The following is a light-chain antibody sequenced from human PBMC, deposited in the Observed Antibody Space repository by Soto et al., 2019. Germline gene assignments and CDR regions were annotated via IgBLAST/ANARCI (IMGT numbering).Light chain of an antibody. CDR2: EDN. J-gene: IGLJ2*01. CDR1: SSDVGGYNH. V-gene: IGLV2-23*01. Sequence: QSVLTQPASVSGSPGQSITISCTGTSSDVGGYNHVSWYQQHPGKVPKLVIYEDNKRPSGFSNRFSGSKSGNTASLTISGLQAEDEADYYCCSYAGGSTLVFGGGTKVTVL. CDR3: CSYAGGSTLV.